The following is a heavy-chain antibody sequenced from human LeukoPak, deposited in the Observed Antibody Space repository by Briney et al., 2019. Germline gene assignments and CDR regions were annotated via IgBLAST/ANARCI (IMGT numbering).Heavy chain of an antibody. V-gene: IGHV4-59*08. CDR3: ARHLAAVAAVAGFDY. J-gene: IGHJ4*02. CDR1: GGSISSYY. CDR2: IYYSGST. Sequence: SETLSLTCTVSGGSISSYYWSWIRQPPGKGLEWIGYIYYSGSTNYNPSLKSRVTISVDTSKNQFSLKLSSVTAADTAVYYCARHLAAVAAVAGFDYWGQGTLVTVSS. D-gene: IGHD6-19*01.